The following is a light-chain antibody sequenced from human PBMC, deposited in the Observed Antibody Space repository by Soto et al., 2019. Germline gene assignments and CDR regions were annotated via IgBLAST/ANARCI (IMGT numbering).Light chain of an antibody. J-gene: IGLJ3*02. CDR1: SSDVGAYNY. CDR2: EVN. V-gene: IGLV2-14*01. CDR3: CSYRSDNTWV. Sequence: QSALTQPASVSGSPGQSITISCTGSSSDVGAYNYVSWYQQFPGKAPKLMIYEVNDRPSGVSNRFSGSKSGNTASLTISGLQTEDEADYYCCSYRSDNTWVFGGGTKLTVL.